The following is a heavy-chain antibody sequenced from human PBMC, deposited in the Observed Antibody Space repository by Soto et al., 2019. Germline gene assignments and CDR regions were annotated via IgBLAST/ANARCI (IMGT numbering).Heavy chain of an antibody. J-gene: IGHJ4*02. CDR3: ATDLEHSRDSSGYYYWGYFDY. V-gene: IGHV3-23*01. CDR2: ISGSGVGT. Sequence: EVQLLESGGGLVQPGGSLRLSCAASGFTFSSYAMSWVRQAPGKGLEWVSGISGSGVGTYYADSVKGRFTISRDNSKNTLYLQMTSLRAEDTAVSYFATDLEHSRDSSGYYYWGYFDYWGQGTLVTVSS. CDR1: GFTFSSYA. D-gene: IGHD3-22*01.